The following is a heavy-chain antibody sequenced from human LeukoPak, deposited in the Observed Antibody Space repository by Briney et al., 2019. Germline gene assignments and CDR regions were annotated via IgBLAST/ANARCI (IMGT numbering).Heavy chain of an antibody. CDR2: INSDGSST. Sequence: GGSLRLSCAASGFTFSSYWMHWVRQAPGKGLVWVSRINSDGSSTSYADSVEGRFTISRDNAKNTLYLQMNSLRAEDTAVYYCAREGDGGNPDYWGQGTLVTVSS. CDR3: AREGDGGNPDY. V-gene: IGHV3-74*01. CDR1: GFTFSSYW. J-gene: IGHJ4*02. D-gene: IGHD4-23*01.